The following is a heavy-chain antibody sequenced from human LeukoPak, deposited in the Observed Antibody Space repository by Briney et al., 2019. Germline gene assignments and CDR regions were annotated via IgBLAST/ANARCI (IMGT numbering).Heavy chain of an antibody. CDR1: GFTFSDYA. V-gene: IGHV3-64*01. J-gene: IGHJ4*02. CDR3: ARERRFCTSTSCYCFFDY. Sequence: PGGSLRLSRAASGFTFSDYAMHWVRQAPGKGLEYVSAISHNGGSTYYAHSVKGRFTISRDNSKNTLYLQLGSLRDEDMAVYYCARERRFCTSTSCYCFFDYWGQGTLVTVSS. CDR2: ISHNGGST. D-gene: IGHD2-2*01.